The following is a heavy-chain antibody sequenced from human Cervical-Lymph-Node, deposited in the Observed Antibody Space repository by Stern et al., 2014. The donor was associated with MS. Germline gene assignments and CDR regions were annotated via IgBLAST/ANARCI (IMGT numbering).Heavy chain of an antibody. J-gene: IGHJ4*03. D-gene: IGHD5-24*01. CDR1: GYRFTSYW. V-gene: IGHV5-51*01. CDR2: IHPSESDT. Sequence: EVQLGQSGEEVKKPGESLKISCKGSGYRFTSYWIVLVRQMPGKGPEWMGIIHPSESDTNYTPSFQGQVSSSVDKSISTAYLQWSSLKSSDTAIYYCARHGEDGYKGFDYCGHVTLVTVSS. CDR3: ARHGEDGYKGFDY.